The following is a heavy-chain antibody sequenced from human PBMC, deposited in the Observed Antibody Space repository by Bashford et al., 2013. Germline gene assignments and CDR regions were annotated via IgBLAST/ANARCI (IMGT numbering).Heavy chain of an antibody. Sequence: SGPTLVKPTQTLTLTCTFSGFSLSTSGMRVSWIRQPPGKALEWLARIDWDDDKFYSTSLKTRLTISKDTSKNQVVLTMTNMDPVDTATYYCVHRRGYYDSSGYXNWFDAWAREPWSPSPX. CDR1: GFSLSTSGMR. CDR2: IDWDDDK. J-gene: IGHJ5*02. D-gene: IGHD3-22*01. V-gene: IGHV2-70*04. CDR3: VHRRGYYDSSGYXNWFDA.